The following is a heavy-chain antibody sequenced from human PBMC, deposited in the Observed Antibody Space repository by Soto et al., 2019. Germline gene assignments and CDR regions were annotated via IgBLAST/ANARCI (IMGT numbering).Heavy chain of an antibody. CDR2: IYYSGDT. CDR1: GGSISSYY. CDR3: ARVVGSIWYFDL. D-gene: IGHD3-10*01. V-gene: IGHV4-59*01. Sequence: VQLQESGPGLVKPSETLSLTCTVSGGSISSYYWSWIRQPPGKGLEWIGYIYYSGDTNYNPSLKSRVTISVDTSKNQFSLKLSSVTAADTAVYYCARVVGSIWYFDLWGRGTLVTVSS. J-gene: IGHJ2*01.